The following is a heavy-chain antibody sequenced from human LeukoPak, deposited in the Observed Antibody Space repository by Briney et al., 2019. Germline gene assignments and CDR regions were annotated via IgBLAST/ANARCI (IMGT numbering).Heavy chain of an antibody. Sequence: GGSLRLSCAASGFTFSSYAMSWVRQAPGKGLEWVSAISGSGGSTYYADSVKGRFTISRDNSKNTLYLQMNNLRAEDTAVYYCAKGGGIVATIYRSDYWGQGTLVTVSS. CDR3: AKGGGIVATIYRSDY. D-gene: IGHD5-12*01. CDR2: ISGSGGST. V-gene: IGHV3-23*01. CDR1: GFTFSSYA. J-gene: IGHJ4*02.